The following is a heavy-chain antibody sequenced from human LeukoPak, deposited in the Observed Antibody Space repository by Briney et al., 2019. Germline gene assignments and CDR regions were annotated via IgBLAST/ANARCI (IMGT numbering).Heavy chain of an antibody. CDR2: LHYSGTT. V-gene: IGHV4-59*01. J-gene: IGHJ6*03. CDR3: ARVRYGSGSLYYYYYYMDV. Sequence: ASETLSLTCTVSGASLSTYSCVWIRQPPGKGLEWIGHLHYSGTTNYNPSLKSRVTISVDTSKNQFSLKLSSVTAADTAVYYCARVRYGSGSLYYYYYYMDVWGKGTTVTISS. D-gene: IGHD3-10*01. CDR1: GASLSTYS.